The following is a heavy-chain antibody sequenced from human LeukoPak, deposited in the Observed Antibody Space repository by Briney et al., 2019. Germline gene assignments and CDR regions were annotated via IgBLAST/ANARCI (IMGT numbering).Heavy chain of an antibody. Sequence: SETLSLTCTVSGGSISSSSYYWGWIRQPPGKGLEWIGSIYYSGSTYYNPSLKSRVTISIDTSKNQFSLKLSSVTAADTAVYYCARDLSEDFDYWGQGTLVTVSS. CDR2: IYYSGST. CDR3: ARDLSEDFDY. V-gene: IGHV4-39*02. J-gene: IGHJ4*02. CDR1: GGSISSSSYY.